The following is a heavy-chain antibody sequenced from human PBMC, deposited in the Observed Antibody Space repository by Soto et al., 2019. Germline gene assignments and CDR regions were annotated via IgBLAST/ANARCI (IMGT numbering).Heavy chain of an antibody. CDR1: GGSISPYY. V-gene: IGHV4-59*08. Sequence: PSETLSLTCTVSGGSISPYYWSWIRQPPGKGLEWVGYIYYAGTTSYNPSPKSRVTISLETSKRQFSLRLRSVTAADTAIYYCARLSAGHGDNHDYWGQGTLVTVSS. D-gene: IGHD4-17*01. CDR3: ARLSAGHGDNHDY. CDR2: IYYAGTT. J-gene: IGHJ4*02.